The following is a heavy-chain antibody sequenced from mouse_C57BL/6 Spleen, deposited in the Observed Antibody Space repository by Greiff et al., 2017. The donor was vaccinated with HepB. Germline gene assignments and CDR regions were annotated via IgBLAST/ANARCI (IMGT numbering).Heavy chain of an antibody. CDR3: ARSPSYSNYRDWYFDV. D-gene: IGHD2-5*01. CDR1: GYSITSDY. CDR2: ISYSGST. Sequence: EVKLQESGPGLAKPSQTLSLTCSVTGYSITSDYWNWIRKFPGNKLEYMGYISYSGSTYYNPSLKSRISITRDTSKNQYYLQLNSVTTEDTATYYCARSPSYSNYRDWYFDVWGTGTTVTVSS. J-gene: IGHJ1*03. V-gene: IGHV3-8*01.